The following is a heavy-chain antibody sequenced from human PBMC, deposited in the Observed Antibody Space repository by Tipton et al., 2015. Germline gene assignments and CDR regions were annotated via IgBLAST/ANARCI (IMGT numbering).Heavy chain of an antibody. D-gene: IGHD6-19*01. CDR1: GYSISSDYF. CDR3: ARVPGQWLDN. J-gene: IGHJ4*02. V-gene: IGHV4-38-2*01. CDR2: INHSGST. Sequence: TLSLTCAVSGYSISSDYFWGWIRQPPGKGLEWIGEINHSGSTNYNPSLKSRVTISVDTSKNQFSLKVNSVTAADTAVYYCARVPGQWLDNWGRGTLVTVSS.